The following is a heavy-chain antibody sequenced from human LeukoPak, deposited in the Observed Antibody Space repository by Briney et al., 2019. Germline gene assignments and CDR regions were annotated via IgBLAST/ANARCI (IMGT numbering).Heavy chain of an antibody. CDR1: GFTFSSYS. D-gene: IGHD3-22*01. V-gene: IGHV3-48*01. J-gene: IGHJ4*02. Sequence: GGSLRLSCAASGFTFSSYSMSWVRQAPGKGLEWVSYIGGSSSPIYYADSVKGRFTISRDNAKNSLFLQMSSLRVEDTAVYYCARSSGYPYFDYWGQGTLVTASS. CDR2: IGGSSSPI. CDR3: ARSSGYPYFDY.